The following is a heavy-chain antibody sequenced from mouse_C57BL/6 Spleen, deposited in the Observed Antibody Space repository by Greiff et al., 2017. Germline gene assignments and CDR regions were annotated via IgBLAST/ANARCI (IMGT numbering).Heavy chain of an antibody. V-gene: IGHV1-52*01. CDR1: GYTFTSYW. CDR2: IDPSDSES. CDR3: AKADYAGGGYARDY. J-gene: IGHJ4*01. Sequence: QVQLQQPGAELVRPGSSVKLSCKASGYTFTSYWLHWVKQRPIQGLEWIGNIDPSDSESHYNQKSKDKAPLTVDKSSSTAYMQLRSLTSEVYAVYYCAKADYAGGGYARDYWGQGTSVTVSS. D-gene: IGHD2-4*01.